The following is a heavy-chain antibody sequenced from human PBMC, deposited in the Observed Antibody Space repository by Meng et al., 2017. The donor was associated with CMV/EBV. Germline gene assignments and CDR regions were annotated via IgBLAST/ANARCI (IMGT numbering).Heavy chain of an antibody. Sequence: SETLSLTCAVSGASVSRGYYWAWIRQPPGKRLEWIGSIADSRNTYYNPSLQSRVTIAVDTSKNQFSLKLTSVTAADTAVYFCAREVGAPYFDMWGQGTTVTVSS. J-gene: IGHJ3*02. CDR3: AREVGAPYFDM. CDR1: GASVSRGYY. CDR2: IADSRNT. D-gene: IGHD1-26*01. V-gene: IGHV4-38-2*02.